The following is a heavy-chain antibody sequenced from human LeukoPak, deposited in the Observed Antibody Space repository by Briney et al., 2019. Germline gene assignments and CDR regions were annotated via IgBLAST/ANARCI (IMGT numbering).Heavy chain of an antibody. CDR2: INPSGGST. J-gene: IGHJ4*02. CDR1: GGTFSSYA. D-gene: IGHD3-3*01. CDR3: ARVDFWSGYQFDY. V-gene: IGHV1-46*01. Sequence: GASVKVSCKASGGTFSSYAISWVRQAPGQGLEWMGIINPSGGSTSYAQKFQGRVTMTRDMSTSTVYMELSSLRSEDTAVYYCARVDFWSGYQFDYWGQGTLVTVSS.